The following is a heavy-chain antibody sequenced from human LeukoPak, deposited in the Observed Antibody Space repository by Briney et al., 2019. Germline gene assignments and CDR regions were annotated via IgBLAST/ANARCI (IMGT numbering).Heavy chain of an antibody. CDR2: LSHSAYTT. CDR3: AKSQLAYCSGGSCFDAFDI. J-gene: IGHJ3*02. D-gene: IGHD2-15*01. V-gene: IGHV3-23*01. CDR1: GFTFSSYA. Sequence: PGGSLRLSCTASGFTFSSYAMSWVRQAPEKGLEWVSALSHSAYTTYYADSVKGRFTISRDSSKNTLYLQMNSLRAEDTAVYYCAKSQLAYCSGGSCFDAFDIWGQGTMVTVSS.